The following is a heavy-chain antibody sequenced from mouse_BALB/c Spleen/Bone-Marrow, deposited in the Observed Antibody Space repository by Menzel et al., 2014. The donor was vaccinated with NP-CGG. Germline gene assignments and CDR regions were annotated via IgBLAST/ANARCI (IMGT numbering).Heavy chain of an antibody. V-gene: IGHV3-2*02. CDR2: ISYSGST. CDR1: GYSITSDYA. CDR3: ARGRAYDTSYWFAY. D-gene: IGHD1-1*01. J-gene: IGHJ3*01. Sequence: ESGPGLVKPSQSLSLTCTVTGYSITSDYAWNWIRQFPGNRLEWMGYISYSGSTYYNPSLKSRISNTRDTSKNQFFLQLNSVTSEDTATYYCARGRAYDTSYWFAYWGQGTLVTVSA.